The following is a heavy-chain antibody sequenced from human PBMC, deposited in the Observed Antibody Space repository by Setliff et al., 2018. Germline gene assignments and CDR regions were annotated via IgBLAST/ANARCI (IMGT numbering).Heavy chain of an antibody. CDR2: IYTSGST. CDR1: GASISSGSYY. V-gene: IGHV4-61*09. D-gene: IGHD3-16*01. J-gene: IGHJ4*02. Sequence: SETLSPTCTVSGASISSGSYYWSWIRQPAGKGLEWIGHIYTSGSTHYNTSLKSRVTISVDTSKNQFSLKLSSVTAADTAVYYCATAGGVDYWGQGTLVTVSS. CDR3: ATAGGVDY.